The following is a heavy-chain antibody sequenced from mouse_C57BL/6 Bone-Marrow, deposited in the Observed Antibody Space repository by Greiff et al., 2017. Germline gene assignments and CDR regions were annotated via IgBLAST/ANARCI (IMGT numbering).Heavy chain of an antibody. CDR1: GYSITSDY. D-gene: IGHD1-1*01. J-gene: IGHJ4*01. Sequence: EVQLVESGPGLAKPSQTLSLTCSVTGYSITSDYWNWIRKFPGNKLEYMGYISYSGSTYYNPSLKSRISITRDTSKNQYYLQLNSVTTEDTATYSCARGATVVAPYYYAMDYWGQGTSVTVSS. CDR3: ARGATVVAPYYYAMDY. CDR2: ISYSGST. V-gene: IGHV3-8*01.